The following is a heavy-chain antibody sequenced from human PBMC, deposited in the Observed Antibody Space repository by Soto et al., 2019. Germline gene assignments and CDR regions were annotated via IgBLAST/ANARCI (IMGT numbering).Heavy chain of an antibody. D-gene: IGHD6-13*01. CDR3: AREARSSSWYDYYCMDV. V-gene: IGHV1-69*06. Sequence: SVKVSCKASGGTFSSYAISWVRQAPGHGLEWMGGIIPIFGTANYAQKFQGRVTITADKSTSTAYMELSSLRSEDTAVYYCAREARSSSWYDYYCMDVWGPGTTVTVSS. J-gene: IGHJ6*02. CDR1: GGTFSSYA. CDR2: IIPIFGTA.